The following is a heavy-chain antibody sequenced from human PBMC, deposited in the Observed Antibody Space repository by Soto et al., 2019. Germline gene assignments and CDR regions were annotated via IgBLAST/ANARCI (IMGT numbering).Heavy chain of an antibody. Sequence: SETLSLTCTVSGGSISRGGYYWSWIRQHPGKGLEWIGYIYYSGSTYYNPSLKSRVTISVDTSKNQFSLKLSSVTAADTAVYYCARVPYYYDSSPYYFDYWGQGTLVTVSS. V-gene: IGHV4-31*03. D-gene: IGHD3-22*01. J-gene: IGHJ4*02. CDR2: IYYSGST. CDR1: GGSISRGGYY. CDR3: ARVPYYYDSSPYYFDY.